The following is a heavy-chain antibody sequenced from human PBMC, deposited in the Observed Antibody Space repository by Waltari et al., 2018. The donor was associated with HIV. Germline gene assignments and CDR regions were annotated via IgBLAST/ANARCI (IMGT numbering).Heavy chain of an antibody. CDR3: ARAIAVASTGVFDY. D-gene: IGHD6-19*01. CDR1: GGPFSGYH. J-gene: IGHJ4*02. V-gene: IGHV4-34*02. CDR2: INHSGST. Sequence: QVQLQHWGAGLLKPSETPSLTCAVYGGPFSGYHWSWIRQNPGKGLEWIGEINHSGSTNYNPSLKSRITMSIDTSKNQFSLKLRSVTAADTTVYYCARAIAVASTGVFDYWGQGTLVTVSS.